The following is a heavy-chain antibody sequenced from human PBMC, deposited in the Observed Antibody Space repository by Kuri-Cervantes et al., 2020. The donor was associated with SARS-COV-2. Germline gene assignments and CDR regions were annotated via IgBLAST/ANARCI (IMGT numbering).Heavy chain of an antibody. D-gene: IGHD3-16*01. Sequence: GGSLRXXCAASGFTXSSYAMSWVRXXPGKGXEWXXYISSSGSTXYYADSVXGRFTISRDNAKNSLYXQMNSLRAKDQAVYYCAPRGGDSGFDYWGQGTLVTVSS. CDR1: GFTXSSYA. CDR3: APRGGDSGFDY. J-gene: IGHJ4*02. V-gene: IGHV3-48*03. CDR2: ISSSGSTX.